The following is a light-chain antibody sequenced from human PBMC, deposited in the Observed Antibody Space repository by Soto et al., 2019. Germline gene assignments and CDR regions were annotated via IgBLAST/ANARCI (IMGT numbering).Light chain of an antibody. CDR2: KAS. J-gene: IGKJ1*01. CDR1: QTISSC. CDR3: QHYNSYSEA. Sequence: DIPMTQSPSTLSGSVGDRVTITCRASQTISSCLAWYQQKPGKAPKLLIYKASTLKSGVPSRFSGSGSGTEFTLTISSLQPDDFATYYCQHYNSYSEAFGQGTKVHIK. V-gene: IGKV1-5*03.